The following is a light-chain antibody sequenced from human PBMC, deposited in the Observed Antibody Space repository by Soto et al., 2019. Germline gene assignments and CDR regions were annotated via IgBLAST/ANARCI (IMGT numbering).Light chain of an antibody. CDR1: SSDIGAYDY. Sequence: SALTQPASLSGSPGQSITISCTGTSSDIGAYDYVSWFQQHPGKAPKLMISEVNNRPSGVSNRFSGSKSGNTASLTVSGLQAEDEADYYCCSYAGNNNVFGTGTKVTVL. CDR2: EVN. CDR3: CSYAGNNNV. J-gene: IGLJ1*01. V-gene: IGLV2-14*01.